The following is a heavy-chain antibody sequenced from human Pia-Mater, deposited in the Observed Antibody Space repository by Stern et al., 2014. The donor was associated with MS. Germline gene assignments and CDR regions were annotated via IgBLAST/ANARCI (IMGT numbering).Heavy chain of an antibody. CDR2: IYPGDSET. V-gene: IGHV5-51*01. CDR3: ARQTTAWASDV. D-gene: IGHD1-14*01. J-gene: IGHJ4*02. CDR1: GFKFSIYW. Sequence: EVQLEESGAELIRPGESLKISCKGAGFKFSIYWIAWVRLMPGKGLEWMGIIYPGDSETRYSPSFQGQVTMSADKSTSTAYLQWSSLNASDTAMYFCARQTTAWASDVWGQGTLVTVSS.